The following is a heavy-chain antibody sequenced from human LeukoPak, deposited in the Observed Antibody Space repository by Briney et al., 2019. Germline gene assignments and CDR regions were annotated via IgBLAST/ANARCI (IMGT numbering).Heavy chain of an antibody. J-gene: IGHJ4*02. CDR1: GFNFDNAW. V-gene: IGHV3-15*01. CDR2: IKSKADDWTT. Sequence: GGSLRLSCAACGFNFDNAWMTWVRQAPGKGLKWVGRIKSKADDWTTDYAAPVKGRFTISRDDSNNTLYLQMNSLKSEDTAVYSCTTDGGRYFDWLFFYWGQGTLVTVSS. D-gene: IGHD3-9*01. CDR3: TTDGGRYFDWLFFY.